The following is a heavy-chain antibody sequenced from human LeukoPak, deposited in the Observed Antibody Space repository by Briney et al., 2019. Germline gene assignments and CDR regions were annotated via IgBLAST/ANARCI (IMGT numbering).Heavy chain of an antibody. D-gene: IGHD6-13*01. CDR1: GXTLGDYG. Sequence: GGSLRLSWTGSGXTLGDYGMSWVRQAPGKGLEWVSVISVSGDWTYYADSVKGRFTISRDNSKNTLYLQMNSLRAEDTAVYYCANYRQSITAAGNSREFADYWGQGTLVTVSS. CDR3: ANYRQSITAAGNSREFADY. V-gene: IGHV3-23*01. J-gene: IGHJ4*02. CDR2: ISVSGDWT.